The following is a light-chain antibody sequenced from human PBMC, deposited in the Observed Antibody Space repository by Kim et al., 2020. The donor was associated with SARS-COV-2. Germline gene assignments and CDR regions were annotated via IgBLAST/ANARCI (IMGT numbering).Light chain of an antibody. CDR3: QQYDSFPT. CDR2: KTS. Sequence: SASVGDRVTITGRASDITDSRVAWYQQEPGKAPKLLIYKTSTVDGGVPSRFSGSGSGTEFTLTITSLQPDDFATYYCQQYDSFPTFGQGTKVDIK. J-gene: IGKJ1*01. CDR1: DITDSR. V-gene: IGKV1-5*03.